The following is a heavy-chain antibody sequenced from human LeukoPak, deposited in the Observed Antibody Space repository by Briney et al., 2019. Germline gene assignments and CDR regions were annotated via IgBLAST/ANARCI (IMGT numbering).Heavy chain of an antibody. CDR3: ARGPRFWDDAFDI. Sequence: PGGSLRLSCAASGFTFSSYWMHWVRQAPGKGLVWVSRINTDGSSTSYADSVKGRFTISRDNAKNTLYLQMNSLRAEDTAVYYCARGPRFWDDAFDIWGQGTMVTVSS. V-gene: IGHV3-74*01. CDR1: GFTFSSYW. J-gene: IGHJ3*02. CDR2: INTDGSST. D-gene: IGHD3-10*01.